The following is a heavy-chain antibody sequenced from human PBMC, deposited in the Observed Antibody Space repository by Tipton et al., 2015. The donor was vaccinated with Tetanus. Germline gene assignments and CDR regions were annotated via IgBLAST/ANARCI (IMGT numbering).Heavy chain of an antibody. CDR1: GGSISSYY. Sequence: LRLSCTVSGGSISSYYWSWIRQPPGKGLEWIGYIYYSGSTNYNPSLKSRVTISVDTSKNQFSLKLSSVTAADTAVYYCARAVTIFGVVITASPYYYYYGMDVWGQGTTVTVSS. V-gene: IGHV4-59*12. D-gene: IGHD3-3*01. CDR3: ARAVTIFGVVITASPYYYYYGMDV. J-gene: IGHJ6*02. CDR2: IYYSGST.